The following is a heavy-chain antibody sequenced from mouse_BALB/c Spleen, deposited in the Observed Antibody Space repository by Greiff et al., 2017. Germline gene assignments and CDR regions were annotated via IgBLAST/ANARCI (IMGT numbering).Heavy chain of an antibody. CDR2: ISSGSSTI. Sequence: EVQRVESGGGLVQPGGSRKLSCAASGFTFSSFGMHWVRQAPEKGLEWVAYISSGSSTIYYADTVKGRFTISRDNPKNTLFLQMTSLRSEDTAMYYCATHPAYWGQGTLVTVSA. CDR3: ATHPAY. CDR1: GFTFSSFG. V-gene: IGHV5-17*02. J-gene: IGHJ3*01.